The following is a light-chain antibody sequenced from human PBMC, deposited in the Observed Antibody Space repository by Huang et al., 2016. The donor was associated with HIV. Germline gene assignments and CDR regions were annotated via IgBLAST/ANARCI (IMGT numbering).Light chain of an antibody. V-gene: IGKV1-9*01. CDR3: LLLNTYPLT. Sequence: IQLTQSPSSLSASVGDRVTITCRASQGISSYLAWYQQKPGKAPKLLIYAASTFQSGVPSRFSGSGSGADFTLTFSSLQPEEFATYYCLLLNTYPLTFGGGTKVEIK. J-gene: IGKJ4*02. CDR2: AAS. CDR1: QGISSY.